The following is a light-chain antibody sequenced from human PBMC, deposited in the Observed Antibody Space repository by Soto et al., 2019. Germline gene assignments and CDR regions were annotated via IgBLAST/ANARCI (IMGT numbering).Light chain of an antibody. V-gene: IGKV3-11*01. J-gene: IGKJ1*01. Sequence: EIVLTQSPGTLSLSPGERATLSCRASQSVSSYLAWYQQKPGQAPGLLIYDASNRATGIPARFSGSGSGTDFTLTISSLEPEDFAVYYCQQRSNWPPTFGQGTKVDIK. CDR1: QSVSSY. CDR3: QQRSNWPPT. CDR2: DAS.